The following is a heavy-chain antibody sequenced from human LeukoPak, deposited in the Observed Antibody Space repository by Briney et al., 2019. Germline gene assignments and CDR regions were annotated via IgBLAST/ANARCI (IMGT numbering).Heavy chain of an antibody. J-gene: IGHJ5*02. CDR3: ARGGLYCSGGSCSFWFDP. CDR2: INHSGST. Sequence: SETLSLSCAVYGGSFSGYYWSWIRQPPGKGLEWIGEINHSGSTNYNPSLKSRVTISVDTSKNQFSLKLSSVTAADTAVYYCARGGLYCSGGSCSFWFDPWGQGTPVSVSS. V-gene: IGHV4-34*01. CDR1: GGSFSGYY. D-gene: IGHD2-15*01.